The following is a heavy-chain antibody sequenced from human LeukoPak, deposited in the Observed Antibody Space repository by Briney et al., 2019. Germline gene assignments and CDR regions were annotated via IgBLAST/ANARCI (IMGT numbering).Heavy chain of an antibody. D-gene: IGHD3-22*01. V-gene: IGHV4-59*01. J-gene: IGHJ6*03. CDR2: IYYSGST. Sequence: SETLSLTCTVSGGSISSYYWSWIRQPPGKGLEWIGYIYYSGSTNYNPSLKSRVTISVDTSKNQFSLKLSSVTAADTAVYYCARGQSGYYYDSSGYYSDYYYYYMDVWGKGTTVTVSS. CDR3: ARGQSGYYYDSSGYYSDYYYYYMDV. CDR1: GGSISSYY.